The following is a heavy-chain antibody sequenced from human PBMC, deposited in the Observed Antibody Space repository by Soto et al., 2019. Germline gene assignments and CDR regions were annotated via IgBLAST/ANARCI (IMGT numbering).Heavy chain of an antibody. D-gene: IGHD6-13*01. V-gene: IGHV3-72*01. CDR3: VRARSSSGWYDFHL. J-gene: IGHJ4*02. Sequence: EVQLVESGGGLVQPGGSLRLSCAASGFTFSDHYMDWVRQAPGKGLEWVGRTRDKAHSYTTEYAASVKGRFSISRDDAKNSLSLQMNILQAEDTAVYYCVRARSSSGWYDFHLWGQGTLVTVSS. CDR2: TRDKAHSYTT. CDR1: GFTFSDHY.